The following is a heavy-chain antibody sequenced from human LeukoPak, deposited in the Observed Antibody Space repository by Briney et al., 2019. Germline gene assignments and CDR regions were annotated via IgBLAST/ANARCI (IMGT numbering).Heavy chain of an antibody. J-gene: IGHJ4*02. CDR2: MHPNSGDT. CDR1: GYTFSTCE. D-gene: IGHD2-2*01. CDR3: ARDSNQLLSL. V-gene: IGHV1-8*01. Sequence: ASVKVSCKTSGYTFSTCEINRVRQAAGQGLEWMGWMHPNSGDTDYAQKFQGRVTMTRDTSINTVYMELSSLRSEDTAVYYCARDSNQLLSLRGEGSLVTVSS.